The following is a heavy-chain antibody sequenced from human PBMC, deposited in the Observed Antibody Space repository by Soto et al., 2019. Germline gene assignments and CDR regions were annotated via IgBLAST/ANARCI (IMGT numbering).Heavy chain of an antibody. V-gene: IGHV3-13*01. J-gene: IGHJ6*02. CDR2: IGTPGDT. D-gene: IGHD2-15*01. Sequence: EVQLVESGGGSVQPGGSLRLSFAASGFTFSSSDMHWVRQATGKGQEWVSAIGTPGDTYYQGSVKGRVTISRENAKHPLYLQMNSLRAGDTAVYYCARAGCSGGSCYSLLRYYYDGMDVWGQGTTVTVSS. CDR1: GFTFSSSD. CDR3: ARAGCSGGSCYSLLRYYYDGMDV.